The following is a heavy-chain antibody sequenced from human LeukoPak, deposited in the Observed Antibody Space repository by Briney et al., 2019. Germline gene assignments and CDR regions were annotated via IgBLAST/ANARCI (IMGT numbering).Heavy chain of an antibody. J-gene: IGHJ6*02. CDR1: RFTFSSYA. D-gene: IGHD3-22*01. Sequence: GGSLRLSCAASRFTFSSYAMHWVRQAPGKGLEWVAVISYDGSNKYYADSVKGRFTISRDNSKNTLYLQMNSLRAEDTAVYYCARDPAYYDSSGYSHYYGMDVWGQGTTLTVSS. CDR2: ISYDGSNK. CDR3: ARDPAYYDSSGYSHYYGMDV. V-gene: IGHV3-30-3*01.